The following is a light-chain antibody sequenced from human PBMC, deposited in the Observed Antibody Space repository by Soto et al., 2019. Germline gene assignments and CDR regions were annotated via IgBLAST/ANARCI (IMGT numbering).Light chain of an antibody. J-gene: IGKJ4*01. CDR2: DSS. CDR1: PSLTSSS. V-gene: IGKV3-20*01. CDR3: QQYRSSPRT. Sequence: IVLTQSPGTLSLSPGERATLSCRASPSLTSSSLAWYHHKPGQAPRLLIYDSSTRATGIPDRFSGRGSGTDFTLTISRLEPEDFGVYYCQQYRSSPRTFGGGTKVEI.